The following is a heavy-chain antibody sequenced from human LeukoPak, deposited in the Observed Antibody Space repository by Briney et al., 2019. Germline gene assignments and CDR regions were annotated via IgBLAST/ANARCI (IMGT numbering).Heavy chain of an antibody. CDR3: AREGRESSGYDY. D-gene: IGHD3-22*01. CDR1: GFTFSSYW. CDR2: IKQDGSEK. J-gene: IGHJ4*02. V-gene: IGHV3-7*01. Sequence: GGSLRLSCAASGFTFSSYWMSWVRRAPGKGLEWVANIKQDGSEKYYVDSVKGRFTISRDNAKKSLYLQMNSLRAEDTAVYHCAREGRESSGYDYWGQGTLVTVSS.